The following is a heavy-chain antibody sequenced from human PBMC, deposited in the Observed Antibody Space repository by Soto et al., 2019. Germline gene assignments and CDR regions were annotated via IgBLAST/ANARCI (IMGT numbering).Heavy chain of an antibody. CDR1: GFTFSTYG. CDR3: AKDLQSYGDYDYYCYGMDV. Sequence: QVQLVESVGGEVQPGRSLTLSCAASGFTFSTYGMHWVRQTPGKGLEWVAVISYDGTNKFYSDSVKGRFTISRDNFKNTLTLQMNSLRADDTAVYSCAKDLQSYGDYDYYCYGMDVWGLGTRVTVSS. CDR2: ISYDGTNK. J-gene: IGHJ6*02. D-gene: IGHD4-17*01. V-gene: IGHV3-30*18.